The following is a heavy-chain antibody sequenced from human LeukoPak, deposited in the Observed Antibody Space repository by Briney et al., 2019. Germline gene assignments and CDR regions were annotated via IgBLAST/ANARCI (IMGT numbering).Heavy chain of an antibody. Sequence: GGSLRLSCVASGFTFSSYSMNWVRQAPGKGLEWVSYISRVGSTIYYADSVKGRFTISRDNAKNSLYLQMNSLRDEDTAVYYCARGYSPGDYFYYGMDVWGQGTTVTVSS. CDR2: ISRVGSTI. CDR3: ARGYSPGDYFYYGMDV. D-gene: IGHD5-18*01. V-gene: IGHV3-48*02. CDR1: GFTFSSYS. J-gene: IGHJ6*02.